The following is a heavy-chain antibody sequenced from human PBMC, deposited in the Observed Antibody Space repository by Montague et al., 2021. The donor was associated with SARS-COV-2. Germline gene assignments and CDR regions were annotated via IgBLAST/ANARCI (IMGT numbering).Heavy chain of an antibody. CDR2: INQSGRT. Sequence: SETLSLTCAVYGGSFSGYYWSWIRQPPEKGLEWIGEINQSGRTNNNPSLKSRVIISVDTSKNQFSLKLSSATAADTAVYYCARGSVDIVVVVAATPPYFDYWGQGTLVTVSS. J-gene: IGHJ4*02. V-gene: IGHV4-34*01. CDR3: ARGSVDIVVVVAATPPYFDY. CDR1: GGSFSGYY. D-gene: IGHD2-15*01.